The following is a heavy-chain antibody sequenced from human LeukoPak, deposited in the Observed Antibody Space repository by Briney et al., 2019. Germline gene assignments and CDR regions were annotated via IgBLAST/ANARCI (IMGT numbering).Heavy chain of an antibody. V-gene: IGHV3-21*01. J-gene: IGHJ4*02. Sequence: GGSLRLSCAASGFTFSTYSMNWVRQAPGKGLEWVSSVSSGSSYIYYADSLKGRFTISRDNAKNSLYLQVNSLRAEDTAVYYCARACYYGSGSIPCFDYWGQGTLVTVSS. D-gene: IGHD3-10*01. CDR2: VSSGSSYI. CDR1: GFTFSTYS. CDR3: ARACYYGSGSIPCFDY.